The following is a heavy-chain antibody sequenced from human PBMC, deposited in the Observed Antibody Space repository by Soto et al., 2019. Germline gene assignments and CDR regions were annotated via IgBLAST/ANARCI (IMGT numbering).Heavy chain of an antibody. CDR2: MNPNSGNT. Sequence: ASVKVSCKASGYSFTSYDVNWVRQATGQGLEWMGWMNPNSGNTAFAQKFQGRVTMTRDTHITTAYMEMSGLRSEDTAVYYCARYPYTSYCSDGSCSYDAFDIWGQGTVVTVSS. J-gene: IGHJ3*02. CDR3: ARYPYTSYCSDGSCSYDAFDI. CDR1: GYSFTSYD. V-gene: IGHV1-8*01. D-gene: IGHD2-15*01.